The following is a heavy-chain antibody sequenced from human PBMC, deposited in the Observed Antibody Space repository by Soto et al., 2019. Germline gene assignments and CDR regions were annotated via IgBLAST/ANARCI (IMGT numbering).Heavy chain of an antibody. V-gene: IGHV4-39*01. CDR3: ARLSRIAVAGTSNWYFDL. Sequence: QLQLQESGPGLVKPSETLSLTCTVSGGSISSSSYYWGWIRQPPGKGLEWIGRIYYSGSTYYSPSLKIRVTISVGTSKNQFSLKLSSVTAADTAVYYCARLSRIAVAGTSNWYFDLWGRGTLVTVSS. J-gene: IGHJ2*01. D-gene: IGHD6-19*01. CDR2: IYYSGST. CDR1: GGSISSSSYY.